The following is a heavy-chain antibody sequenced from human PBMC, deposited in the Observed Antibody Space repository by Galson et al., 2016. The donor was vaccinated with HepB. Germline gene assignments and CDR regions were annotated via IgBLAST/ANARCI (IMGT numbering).Heavy chain of an antibody. CDR2: ISGSGGTT. D-gene: IGHD6-19*01. Sequence: SLRLSCAASGVPFSHYAITWVRQTPGKGLEWVSSISGSGGTTYYPDSVKGRFIISRDTSKNTVYLQMHSLRGEDAAVYYCAPSRRTGCYYFDAWGQGTLVTVSS. J-gene: IGHJ4*02. CDR3: APSRRTGCYYFDA. V-gene: IGHV3-23*01. CDR1: GVPFSHYA.